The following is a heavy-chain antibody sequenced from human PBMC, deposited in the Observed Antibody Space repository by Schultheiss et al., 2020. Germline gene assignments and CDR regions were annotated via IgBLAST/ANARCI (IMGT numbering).Heavy chain of an antibody. CDR1: GYTFTGYY. CDR3: ARDLARRRELLVYMDV. CDR2: ISAYNGNT. D-gene: IGHD1-26*01. J-gene: IGHJ6*03. Sequence: ASVKVSCKASGYTFTGYYMHWVRQAPGQGLEWMGWISAYNGNTNYAQKLQGRVTMTTDTSTSTAYMELRSLRSDDTAVYYCARDLARRRELLVYMDVWGKGTTVTVSS. V-gene: IGHV1-18*04.